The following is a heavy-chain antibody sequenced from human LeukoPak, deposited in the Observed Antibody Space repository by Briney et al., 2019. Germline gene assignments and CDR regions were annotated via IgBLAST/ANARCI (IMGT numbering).Heavy chain of an antibody. Sequence: SETLSLTCTVSGGSITTYYWSWIRQSPGKGLEWIGYIYYSGSVTYNPSLKSRVTISVDTSKNQFSLRLSSVTAADTAVYYCARAYYYGSGSYYPNWFDSWGQGTLVTVSS. CDR3: ARAYYYGSGSYYPNWFDS. CDR2: IYYSGSV. D-gene: IGHD3-10*01. J-gene: IGHJ5*01. V-gene: IGHV4-59*01. CDR1: GGSITTYY.